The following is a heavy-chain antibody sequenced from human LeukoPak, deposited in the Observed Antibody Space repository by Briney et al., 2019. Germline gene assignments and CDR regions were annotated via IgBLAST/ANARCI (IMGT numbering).Heavy chain of an antibody. J-gene: IGHJ4*02. CDR3: ARSYGAGSYIDY. V-gene: IGHV3-64*01. CDR1: GFTFSSYA. CDR2: ISDNGGST. Sequence: GGSLRLSCAASGFTFSSYAMHWVRQAPGKGLEYVSAISDNGGSTYYANSVKGRFTTSRDNSKNTLNLQVGSLRPEDMAVYYCARSYGAGSYIDYWGQGTLVTVSS. D-gene: IGHD3-10*01.